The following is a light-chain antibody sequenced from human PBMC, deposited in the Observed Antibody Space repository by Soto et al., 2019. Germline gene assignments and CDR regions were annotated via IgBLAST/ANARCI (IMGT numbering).Light chain of an antibody. CDR1: SSDVGSNDR. CDR2: EVT. J-gene: IGLJ1*01. Sequence: QSALTQPPSVSGSPGQSVTISCTGTSSDVGSNDRVSWYQQPPGAAPKLMIYEVTNRPSGVPDRFSGSKSGNTASLTISGLQAEDEADYYCTLYTRSTTIVFGTRTKLTVL. V-gene: IGLV2-18*01. CDR3: TLYTRSTTIV.